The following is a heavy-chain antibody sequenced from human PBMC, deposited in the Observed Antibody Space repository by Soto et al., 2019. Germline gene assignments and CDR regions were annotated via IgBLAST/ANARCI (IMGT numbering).Heavy chain of an antibody. Sequence: SETLSLICTVSGGSLNYYYWSWIRQPPGKGLEWIGFVFSTGSTNYNPSLKSRVTISLDTSKNHFSLHLNSVTAADTAIYYCARQDDILTGVDYWGQGTLVTVSS. D-gene: IGHD3-9*01. CDR2: VFSTGST. CDR1: GGSLNYYY. J-gene: IGHJ4*02. V-gene: IGHV4-59*08. CDR3: ARQDDILTGVDY.